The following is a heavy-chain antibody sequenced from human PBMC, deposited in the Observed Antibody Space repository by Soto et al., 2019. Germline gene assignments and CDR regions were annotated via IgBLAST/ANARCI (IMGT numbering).Heavy chain of an antibody. Sequence: GGSLRLSCAASGFTFSIYAMSWVRQAPGKGLEWVASISGSGSSTYYADSVKGRFTISRDISKDTLYLQMNSLRADDTAVYYCAKDGRSSWYLPEPCWGQGTLVTVSS. CDR1: GFTFSIYA. CDR2: ISGSGSST. D-gene: IGHD6-13*01. J-gene: IGHJ4*02. V-gene: IGHV3-23*01. CDR3: AKDGRSSWYLPEPC.